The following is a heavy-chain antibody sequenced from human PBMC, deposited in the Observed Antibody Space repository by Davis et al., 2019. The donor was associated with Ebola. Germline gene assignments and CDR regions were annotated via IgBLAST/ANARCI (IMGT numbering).Heavy chain of an antibody. CDR3: ARLIVVVVAATDWYFDL. V-gene: IGHV3-7*01. CDR2: IKQDGSEK. Sequence: SCAASGFTFSSYWMSWVRQAPGKGLEWVANIKQDGSEKYYVDSVKGRFTISRDNAKNSLYLQMNSLRAEDTAVYYCARLIVVVVAATDWYFDLWGRGTLVTVSS. D-gene: IGHD2-15*01. CDR1: GFTFSSYW. J-gene: IGHJ2*01.